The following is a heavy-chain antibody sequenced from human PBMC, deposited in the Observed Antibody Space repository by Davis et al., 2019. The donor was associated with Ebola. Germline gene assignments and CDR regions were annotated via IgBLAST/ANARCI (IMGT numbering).Heavy chain of an antibody. CDR3: ARLVGEFYFYGMDV. V-gene: IGHV1-24*01. CDR2: FDPENAET. CDR1: GYTLTELS. J-gene: IGHJ6*04. D-gene: IGHD3-10*01. Sequence: AASVKVSCKVSGYTLTELSIHWVRQTPGKGPEWMGGFDPENAETVYAQNFQGAVTMTEDTSTNTAYMELSSLRSEDTAVYYCARLVGEFYFYGMDVWGKGTTVTVSS.